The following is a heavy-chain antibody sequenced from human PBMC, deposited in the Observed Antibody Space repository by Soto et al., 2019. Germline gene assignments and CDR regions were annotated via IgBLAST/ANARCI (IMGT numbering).Heavy chain of an antibody. D-gene: IGHD2-15*01. CDR3: AKDRIVVVVAATEDWFDP. V-gene: IGHV3-23*01. Sequence: SGGSLRLSCAASGFTFSSYAMSWVRQAPGKGLEWVSAISGSGGSTYYADSVKGRFTISRDNSKNTLYLQMNSLRAEDTAVYYCAKDRIVVVVAATEDWFDPWGQGTLVTVSS. CDR1: GFTFSSYA. CDR2: ISGSGGST. J-gene: IGHJ5*02.